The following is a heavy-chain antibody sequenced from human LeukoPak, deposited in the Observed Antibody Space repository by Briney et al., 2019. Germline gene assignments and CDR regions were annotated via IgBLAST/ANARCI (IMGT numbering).Heavy chain of an antibody. Sequence: SETLSLTCAVYGGSFSGYYWTWIRQPPGKGLEYIGYIYNRGTTFYNPSLQSRVTMSADTSKKQLSLKLTSVTAADTAVYYCARGAGGYRFDPWGQGTLVTVSS. CDR1: GGSFSGYY. CDR2: IYNRGTT. CDR3: ARGAGGYRFDP. J-gene: IGHJ5*02. D-gene: IGHD1-1*01. V-gene: IGHV4-59*01.